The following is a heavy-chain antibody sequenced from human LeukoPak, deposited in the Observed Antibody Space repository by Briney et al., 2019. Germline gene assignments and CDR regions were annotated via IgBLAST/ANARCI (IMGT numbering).Heavy chain of an antibody. V-gene: IGHV4-34*01. Sequence: SETLSLTCAVYGRSFSGYYWSWIRQPPGKGLEWIGEINHSGSTNYNPSLKSRVTMSVDTSMNQFSLKLSSVTAADTAVYYCARDGLRVTMVRGVLYWFDPWGQGTLVTVSS. CDR3: ARDGLRVTMVRGVLYWFDP. CDR2: INHSGST. D-gene: IGHD3-10*01. J-gene: IGHJ5*02. CDR1: GRSFSGYY.